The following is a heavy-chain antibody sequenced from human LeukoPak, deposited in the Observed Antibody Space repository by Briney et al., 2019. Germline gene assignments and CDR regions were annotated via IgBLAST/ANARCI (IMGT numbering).Heavy chain of an antibody. Sequence: GGSLRLSCAASGFTFSSYSMNWVRQAPGKGLEWVSYISSSSSTIYYADSAKGRFTISRDNAKNSLYLQMNRLRAEDTAVYYCARPNSYWGQGTLVTVSS. D-gene: IGHD4/OR15-4a*01. CDR3: ARPNSY. J-gene: IGHJ4*02. V-gene: IGHV3-48*01. CDR1: GFTFSSYS. CDR2: ISSSSSTI.